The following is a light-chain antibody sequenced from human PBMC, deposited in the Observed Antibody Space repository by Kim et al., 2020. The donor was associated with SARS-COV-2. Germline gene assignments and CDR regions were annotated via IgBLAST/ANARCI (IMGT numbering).Light chain of an antibody. CDR2: GKN. V-gene: IGLV3-19*01. CDR1: SLRNYY. CDR3: NSRGTSVDRWV. Sequence: SSELTQDPAVSVALGQTVRITCQGDSLRNYYASWYQQKPGQAPLLVIYGKNNRPSGIPDRFSGSSSGDTASLTITGAQAEDEADYYCNSRGTSVDRWVFG. J-gene: IGLJ3*02.